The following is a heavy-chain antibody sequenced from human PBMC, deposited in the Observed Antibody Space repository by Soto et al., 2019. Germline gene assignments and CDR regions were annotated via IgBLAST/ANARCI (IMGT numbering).Heavy chain of an antibody. J-gene: IGHJ3*02. Sequence: GGSLRLSCAASGFTFSSYEMNWVRQAPGKGLEWVSYISSSGSTIYYADSVKGRFTISRDNAKNSLYLQMNSLRAEDTAVYYCARDALYSGSYYGAFDIWGQGTMVTV. CDR2: ISSSGSTI. CDR1: GFTFSSYE. V-gene: IGHV3-48*03. D-gene: IGHD1-26*01. CDR3: ARDALYSGSYYGAFDI.